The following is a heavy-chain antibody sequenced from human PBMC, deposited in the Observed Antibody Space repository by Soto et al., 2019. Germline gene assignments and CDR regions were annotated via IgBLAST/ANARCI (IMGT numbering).Heavy chain of an antibody. D-gene: IGHD3-22*01. CDR3: AKTAVYDSSGLAYYFDY. CDR2: ISGSGGST. V-gene: IGHV3-23*01. Sequence: HPGGSLRLSCAASGFTFSSYAMSWVRQAPGKGLEWVSAISGSGGSTYYADSVKGRFTISRDNSKNTLYLQMNSLRAEDTAVYYCAKTAVYDSSGLAYYFDYWGQGTLVTVSS. CDR1: GFTFSSYA. J-gene: IGHJ4*02.